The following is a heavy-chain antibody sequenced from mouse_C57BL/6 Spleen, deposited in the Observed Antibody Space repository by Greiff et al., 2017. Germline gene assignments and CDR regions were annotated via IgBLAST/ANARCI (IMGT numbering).Heavy chain of an antibody. D-gene: IGHD2-4*01. CDR2: IHPNSGST. Sequence: QVQLKQPGAELVKPGASVKLSCKASGYTFTSYWMHWVKQRPGQGLEWIGMIHPNSGSTNYNEKFKSKATLTVDKSSSTAYMQLSSLTSEDSAVYYCASYYDYDGTPYAMDYWGQGTSVTVSS. CDR3: ASYYDYDGTPYAMDY. J-gene: IGHJ4*01. V-gene: IGHV1-64*01. CDR1: GYTFTSYW.